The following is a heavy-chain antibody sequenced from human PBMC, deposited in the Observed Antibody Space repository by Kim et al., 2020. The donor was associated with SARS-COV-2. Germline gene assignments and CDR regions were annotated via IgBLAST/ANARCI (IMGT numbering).Heavy chain of an antibody. J-gene: IGHJ4*02. D-gene: IGHD5-12*01. Sequence: SVKVSCKASGGTFSSYAISWVRQAPGQGLEWMGGIIPIFGTANYAQKFQGRVTITADESTSTAYMELSSLRSEDTAVYYCARDLGDGYNADYWGQGTLVTVSS. V-gene: IGHV1-69*13. CDR2: IIPIFGTA. CDR1: GGTFSSYA. CDR3: ARDLGDGYNADY.